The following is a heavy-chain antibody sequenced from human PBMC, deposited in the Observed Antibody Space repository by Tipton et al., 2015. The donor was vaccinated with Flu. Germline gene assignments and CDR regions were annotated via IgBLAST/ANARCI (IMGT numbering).Heavy chain of an antibody. Sequence: LRLSFAVSGYSISSGYYWGWIRQPPGKGLEWIGSIYHSGSTYYNPSLKSRVTISVDTSKNQFSLKLSSVTAADTAVYYCARHWYSSSPNNWFDPWGQGTLVTVSS. CDR1: GYSISSGYY. CDR3: ARHWYSSSPNNWFDP. J-gene: IGHJ5*02. D-gene: IGHD6-6*01. V-gene: IGHV4-38-2*01. CDR2: IYHSGST.